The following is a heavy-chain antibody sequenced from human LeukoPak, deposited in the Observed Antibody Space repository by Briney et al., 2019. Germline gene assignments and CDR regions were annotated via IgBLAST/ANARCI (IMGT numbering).Heavy chain of an antibody. CDR3: TSVEDIVVVSAAISPVDY. V-gene: IGHV3-49*03. CDR2: IRSKAYGGTT. Sequence: PGGSLRLSCTASGFTFGDYAMSWFRQAPGKGLEWVGFIRSKAYGGTTEYAASVKGRFTISRDDSKSIAYLQMNSLNTEDTAVYYCTSVEDIVVVSAAISPVDYWGQGTLVTVSS. D-gene: IGHD2-2*01. CDR1: GFTFGDYA. J-gene: IGHJ4*02.